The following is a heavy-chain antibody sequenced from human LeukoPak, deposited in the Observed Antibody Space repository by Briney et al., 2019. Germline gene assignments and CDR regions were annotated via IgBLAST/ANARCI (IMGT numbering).Heavy chain of an antibody. J-gene: IGHJ6*02. CDR2: ASYRGNI. CDR1: GASISTSY. V-gene: IGHV4-59*08. D-gene: IGHD7-27*01. CDR3: ARHDKGYWGYYYGMDV. Sequence: SETLSLTCTVSGASISTSYWTWIRQSPGKGLEWVGYASYRGNINHNPSLKSRVTISVDPSENQFSLRLSSVTAADTAVYYCARHDKGYWGYYYGMDVWGQGTTVTVSS.